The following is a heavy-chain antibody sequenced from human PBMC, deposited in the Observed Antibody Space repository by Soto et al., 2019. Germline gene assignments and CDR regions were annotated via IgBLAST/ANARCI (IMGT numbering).Heavy chain of an antibody. D-gene: IGHD3-22*01. CDR3: ARGVYYYDSSGYYAPRGYWFDP. Sequence: SETLSLTCAVYGGSFSGYYWSWIRQPPGKGLEWIGEINHSGSTNYNPSLKSRVTISVDTSKNQFSLKLSSVTAADTAVYYCARGVYYYDSSGYYAPRGYWFDPWGQGTLVTVSS. J-gene: IGHJ5*02. V-gene: IGHV4-34*01. CDR2: INHSGST. CDR1: GGSFSGYY.